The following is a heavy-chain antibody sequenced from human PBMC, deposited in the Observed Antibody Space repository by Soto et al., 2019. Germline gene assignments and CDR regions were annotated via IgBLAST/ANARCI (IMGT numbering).Heavy chain of an antibody. V-gene: IGHV4-59*08. J-gene: IGHJ4*02. CDR3: TRQDDILTGVDY. CDR2: INYSGST. CDR1: GGSISYYY. D-gene: IGHD3-9*01. Sequence: QVQLQESGPGLVKPSETLSLTCTVSGGSISYYYWSWIRQPPGKGLEWIGYINYSGSTNYNPSLKNRVSISIATSKNHFSLKLSSVSAADTAVYYCTRQDDILTGVDYWGQGTLVTVSS.